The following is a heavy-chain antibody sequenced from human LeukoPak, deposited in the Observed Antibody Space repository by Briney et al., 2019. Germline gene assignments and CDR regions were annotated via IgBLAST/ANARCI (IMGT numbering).Heavy chain of an antibody. Sequence: PSQTLSLTCAVYGGSFSGYYWSWIRQPPGKGLEWIGEINHSGSTNYNPSLKSRVTISVDTSKNQFSLKLSSVTAADTAVYYCARHATNYDFWSGYRTHDAFDIWGQGTMVTVSS. CDR1: GGSFSGYY. D-gene: IGHD3-3*01. CDR2: INHSGST. CDR3: ARHATNYDFWSGYRTHDAFDI. J-gene: IGHJ3*02. V-gene: IGHV4-34*01.